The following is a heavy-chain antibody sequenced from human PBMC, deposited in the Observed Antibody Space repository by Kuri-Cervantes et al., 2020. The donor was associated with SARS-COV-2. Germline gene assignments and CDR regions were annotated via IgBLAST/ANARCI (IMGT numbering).Heavy chain of an antibody. CDR1: GGSFSGYY. D-gene: IGHD1-7*01. V-gene: IGHV4-34*01. Sequence: SETLSLTCAVYGGSFSGYYWSWIRQPPGKGLEWIGSIYHSGSTYYNPSLKSRVTISVDTSKNQFSLKLSSVTAADTAVYYCARRNYVLGSWDYWGQGTLVTVSS. CDR3: ARRNYVLGSWDY. J-gene: IGHJ4*02. CDR2: IYHSGST.